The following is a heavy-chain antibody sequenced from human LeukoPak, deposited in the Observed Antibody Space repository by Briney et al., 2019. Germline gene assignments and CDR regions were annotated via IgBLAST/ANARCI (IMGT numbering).Heavy chain of an antibody. Sequence: GGSLRLSCAASGFNVSNNYMNWVRQAPGKGLEWVSVIYSGGSTFYADSVKGRFTISRDNSKNTLYLQMNSLGADDTAVYYCARDGYFDYWGQGTLVTVSS. CDR2: IYSGGST. CDR1: GFNVSNNY. J-gene: IGHJ4*02. CDR3: ARDGYFDY. V-gene: IGHV3-53*01.